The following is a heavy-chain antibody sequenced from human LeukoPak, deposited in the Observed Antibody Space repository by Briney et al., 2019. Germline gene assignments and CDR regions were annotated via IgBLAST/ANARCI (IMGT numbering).Heavy chain of an antibody. CDR2: ISYDGSKK. V-gene: IGHV3-30*04. Sequence: GGSLRLSCAASGFTLNNYAMHWVRQAPGKGLEWVAVISYDGSKKYFADSVKGRFTISRDNSKKTMYLQMNSLETEDTAVYYCAREPSSQNYLWFDSWGQGTLVTVSS. CDR1: GFTLNNYA. D-gene: IGHD1-7*01. CDR3: AREPSSQNYLWFDS. J-gene: IGHJ5*01.